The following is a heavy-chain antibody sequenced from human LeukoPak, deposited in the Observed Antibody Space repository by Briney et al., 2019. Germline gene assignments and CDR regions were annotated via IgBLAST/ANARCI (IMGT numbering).Heavy chain of an antibody. CDR3: ATDRLLVLEGMDV. V-gene: IGHV1-69*05. CDR2: IIPIFGTA. D-gene: IGHD3-3*01. CDR1: GGTFSSYA. Sequence: SVEVSCKASGGTFSSYAISWVRQAPGQGLEWMGGIIPIFGTANYAQKFQGRVTITTDESTSTAYMELSSLRSEDTAVYYCATDRLLVLEGMDVWGKGTTVTVSS. J-gene: IGHJ6*03.